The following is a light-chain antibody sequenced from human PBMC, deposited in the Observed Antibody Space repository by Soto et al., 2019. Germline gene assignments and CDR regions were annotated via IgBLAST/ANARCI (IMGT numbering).Light chain of an antibody. CDR2: GAS. J-gene: IGKJ1*01. V-gene: IGKV3-20*01. CDR1: QSVSSN. Sequence: EIVWTPSPGTLSFSPGERSTLSCMASQSVSSNLAWYQQKPGQAPRLLIYGASSRATGIPDRFSGSGSGTDFTLTISRLEPEDFAVYYCQQYGSSLWKCGQGTKGDIK. CDR3: QQYGSSLWK.